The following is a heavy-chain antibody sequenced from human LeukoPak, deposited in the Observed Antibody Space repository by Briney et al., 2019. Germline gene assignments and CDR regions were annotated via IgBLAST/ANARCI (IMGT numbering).Heavy chain of an antibody. D-gene: IGHD1-26*01. CDR2: RKGDESAR. Sequence: GGPLRLSCAASGFTFSRYRMAWVRQAPGKALEWVANRKGDESARHQAYSVKSRFTNSRDNTRNSLYLQMTNLRGDDTAVYYCARDVVGSLDYWGQGTLVTVSS. J-gene: IGHJ4*02. CDR1: GFTFSRYR. V-gene: IGHV3-7*01. CDR3: ARDVVGSLDY.